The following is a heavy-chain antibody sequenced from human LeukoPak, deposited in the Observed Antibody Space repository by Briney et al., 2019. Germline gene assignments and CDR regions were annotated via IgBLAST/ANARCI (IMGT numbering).Heavy chain of an antibody. Sequence: SETLSLTCAVSGGSISSGGYSWSWIRQPPGKGLEWIGYIYHSGSTYYNPSLKSRVTISVDRSKNQFSLKLSSVTAADTAVCYCARGQWSYDILTGYYPDQNNWYFDLWGRGTLVTVSS. CDR1: GGSISSGGYS. J-gene: IGHJ2*01. V-gene: IGHV4-30-2*01. CDR2: IYHSGST. D-gene: IGHD3-9*01. CDR3: ARGQWSYDILTGYYPDQNNWYFDL.